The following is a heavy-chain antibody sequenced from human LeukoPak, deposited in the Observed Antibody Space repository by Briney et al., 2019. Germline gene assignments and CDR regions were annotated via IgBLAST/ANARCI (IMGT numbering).Heavy chain of an antibody. J-gene: IGHJ4*02. CDR1: GYTFTSYY. CDR3: ARINHYYDSSGYTSYYFDY. Sequence: ASVKVSCKASGYTFTSYYMHWVRQAPGQGLEWMGIINPSGGSTSYAQKFQGRVAMTRDTSTSTVYMELSSLRSEDTAVYYCARINHYYDSSGYTSYYFDYWGQGTLVTVSS. D-gene: IGHD3-22*01. CDR2: INPSGGST. V-gene: IGHV1-46*01.